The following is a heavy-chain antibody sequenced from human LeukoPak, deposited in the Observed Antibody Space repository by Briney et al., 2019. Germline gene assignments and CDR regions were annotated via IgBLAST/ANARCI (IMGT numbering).Heavy chain of an antibody. V-gene: IGHV1-2*02. CDR3: ARVPRQLLPTYYFDY. J-gene: IGHJ4*02. D-gene: IGHD2-15*01. CDR2: INPNSGGT. CDR1: GYTFTGYY. Sequence: ASVTVSCTASGYTFTGYYMHWVRQAPGQGLEWMGWINPNSGGTNYAQKFQGRVTMTRDTSISTAYMELSRLRSDDTAVYYCARVPRQLLPTYYFDYWGQGTLVTVSS.